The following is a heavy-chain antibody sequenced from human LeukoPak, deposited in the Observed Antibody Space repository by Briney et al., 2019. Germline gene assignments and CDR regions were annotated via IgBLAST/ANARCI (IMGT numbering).Heavy chain of an antibody. Sequence: SETLSLTCTVSGGSISSSSYYWGWIRQPPGKGLEWIGSIYYSGSTYYNPSLKSRVTISVDTSKNQFSLKLSSVTAADTAVYYCARWGGYCTSTTCLRWLDPWGQGTLVTISS. CDR1: GGSISSSSYY. V-gene: IGHV4-39*07. D-gene: IGHD2-2*01. J-gene: IGHJ5*02. CDR2: IYYSGST. CDR3: ARWGGYCTSTTCLRWLDP.